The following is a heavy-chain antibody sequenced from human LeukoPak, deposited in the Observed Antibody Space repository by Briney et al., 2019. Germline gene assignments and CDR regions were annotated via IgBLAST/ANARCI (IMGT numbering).Heavy chain of an antibody. J-gene: IGHJ6*02. CDR2: TYYRSKWYN. D-gene: IGHD3-10*01. CDR3: ARVMYYYGSGSPGYYYGMDV. V-gene: IGHV6-1*01. Sequence: SQTLSLICAISGDSVSSNSAAWNWSRQSPSRVLEWLGRTYYRSKWYNDYAVSVKSRITINPDTSKNQFSLQLNSVAPEDTAVYYCARVMYYYGSGSPGYYYGMDVWGQGTTVTVSS. CDR1: GDSVSSNSAA.